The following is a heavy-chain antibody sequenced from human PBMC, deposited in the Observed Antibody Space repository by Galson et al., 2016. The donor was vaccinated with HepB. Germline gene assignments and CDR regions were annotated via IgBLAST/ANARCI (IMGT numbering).Heavy chain of an antibody. J-gene: IGHJ5*02. CDR1: GGSISHY. V-gene: IGHV4-4*02. CDR3: ARNGYYALDL. CDR2: IHHSGNT. Sequence: SETLSLTCAVSGGSISHYWSWVRQTPGEGLEWIGEIHHSGNTNYNPPLKSRVSISVDKSNNQFSLIMNSVTATDTAVYYCARNGYYALDLLGQGTLVIVSS. D-gene: IGHD1-26*01.